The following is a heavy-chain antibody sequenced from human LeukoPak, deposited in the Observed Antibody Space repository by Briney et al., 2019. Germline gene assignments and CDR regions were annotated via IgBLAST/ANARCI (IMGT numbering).Heavy chain of an antibody. CDR1: GFPFSSYA. CDR2: ISGSGGST. D-gene: IGHD3-9*01. CDR3: ARALDFDWPHFDY. J-gene: IGHJ4*02. Sequence: QSGGSLRLSWAASGFPFSSYAMSWVRQAPGKGLEWVSAISGSGGSTYYADSVKGRFTISRDNSKNTLYLQMSSLRAEDTAVYYCARALDFDWPHFDYWGQGTLVTVSS. V-gene: IGHV3-23*01.